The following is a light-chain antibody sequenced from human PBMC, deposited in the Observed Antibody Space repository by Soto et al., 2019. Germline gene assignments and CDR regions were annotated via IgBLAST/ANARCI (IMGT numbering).Light chain of an antibody. CDR2: KAS. J-gene: IGKJ1*01. Sequence: DIQMTQSPSTLSASVGDRVTITCRASQSISSWLAWYQQKPGKAPKLLIYKASTLESGVPSRFSGSGSGTEFSITISSLQPDDFETYYCQQYYSGWTFEQGTKVEIK. CDR3: QQYYSGWT. CDR1: QSISSW. V-gene: IGKV1-5*03.